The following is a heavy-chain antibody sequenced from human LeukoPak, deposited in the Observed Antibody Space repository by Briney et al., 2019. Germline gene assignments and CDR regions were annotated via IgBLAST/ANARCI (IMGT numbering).Heavy chain of an antibody. CDR2: IWNDGSNK. Sequence: PGGSLRLSCAASGFTFSIYGMHWVRQAPNKGLEWVAIIWNDGSNKYYAGSVKGRFTISRDNSKNTLYLQMNSLRAEDTAVYYCARALFAGAFYGMDVWGQGTTVTVSS. CDR1: GFTFSIYG. CDR3: ARALFAGAFYGMDV. D-gene: IGHD3-10*01. V-gene: IGHV3-33*01. J-gene: IGHJ6*02.